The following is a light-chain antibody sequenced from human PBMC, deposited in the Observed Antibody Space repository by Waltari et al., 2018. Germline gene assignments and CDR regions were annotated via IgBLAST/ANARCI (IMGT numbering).Light chain of an antibody. Sequence: AIRMTQSPSSLSASTGDRVTITCRASQGISSYLAWYQQKPGKAPKLLIYAASTLQSGVPSRFSGSGSGTDFTLTISCLQSEDFATYYCQQYYSYLPLTFGGGTKVEIK. J-gene: IGKJ4*01. V-gene: IGKV1-8*01. CDR2: AAS. CDR1: QGISSY. CDR3: QQYYSYLPLT.